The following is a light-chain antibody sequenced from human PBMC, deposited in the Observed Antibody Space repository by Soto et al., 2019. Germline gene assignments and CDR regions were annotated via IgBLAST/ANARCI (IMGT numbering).Light chain of an antibody. Sequence: DIQMTQSPSSLSASVGDRVTITCRASQSISSYFKWYQQKPGKAPKLLIYAESSLQSGGPSRFSGSGSGTDFTLTISSLQPEDFATYYCQQSYCTPPVGGGTKVEI. CDR2: AES. V-gene: IGKV1-39*01. J-gene: IGKJ4*01. CDR3: QQSYCTPP. CDR1: QSISSY.